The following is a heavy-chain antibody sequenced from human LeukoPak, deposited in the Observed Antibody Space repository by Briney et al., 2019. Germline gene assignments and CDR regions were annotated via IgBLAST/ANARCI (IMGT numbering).Heavy chain of an antibody. D-gene: IGHD5-24*01. CDR3: ARDVGWLQLIDY. J-gene: IGHJ4*02. V-gene: IGHV4-39*07. CDR2: IYYSGST. CDR1: GGSISSSSYY. Sequence: SETLSLTCTVSGGSISSSSYYWGWIRQPPGKGLEWIGSIYYSGSTYYNPSLKSRVTISVDTSKNQFSLKLSSVTAADTAVYYCARDVGWLQLIDYWGQGTLVTVSS.